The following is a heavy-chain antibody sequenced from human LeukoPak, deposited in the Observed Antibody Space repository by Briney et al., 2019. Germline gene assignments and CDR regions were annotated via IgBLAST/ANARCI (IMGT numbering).Heavy chain of an antibody. Sequence: GGSLGLSRAASGFTFKTYAMSWVRQAPGKGLEWVSISGSGGTTYYADSVKGRFTISRDNSKNTLYLQMNSLRAEDTAVYYCAKASYYFDSGGDQYYFDFWGQGTLVTVSS. J-gene: IGHJ4*02. CDR3: AKASYYFDSGGDQYYFDF. V-gene: IGHV3-23*01. CDR2: ISGSGGTT. CDR1: GFTFKTYA. D-gene: IGHD3-22*01.